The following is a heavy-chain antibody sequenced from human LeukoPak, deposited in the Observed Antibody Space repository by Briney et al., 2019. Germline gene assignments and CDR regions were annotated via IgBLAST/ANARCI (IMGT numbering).Heavy chain of an antibody. V-gene: IGHV3-48*03. CDR3: AELGITMIGGV. Sequence: GGSLRLSCAASGLTFSSYEMNWVRQAPGKGLERVSYISSSGSTIYYADSVKGRFTISRDNAKNSLYLQMYSLRAEDTAVYYCAELGITMIGGVWGKGTTVTISS. J-gene: IGHJ6*04. CDR1: GLTFSSYE. CDR2: ISSSGSTI. D-gene: IGHD3-10*02.